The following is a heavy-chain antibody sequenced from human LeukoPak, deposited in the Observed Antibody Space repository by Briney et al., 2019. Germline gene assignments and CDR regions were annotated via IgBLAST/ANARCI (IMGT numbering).Heavy chain of an antibody. CDR1: GYSFTSYW. CDR3: ARHGGYDILTGYPFDY. Sequence: GESLKISFKGSGYSFTSYWIGWVRQMPGKGLEWMGIIYPGDSDTRYSPSFQGQVTISADKSISTAYLQWSSLKASNTAMYYCARHGGYDILTGYPFDYWGQGTLVTVSS. D-gene: IGHD3-9*01. V-gene: IGHV5-51*01. J-gene: IGHJ4*02. CDR2: IYPGDSDT.